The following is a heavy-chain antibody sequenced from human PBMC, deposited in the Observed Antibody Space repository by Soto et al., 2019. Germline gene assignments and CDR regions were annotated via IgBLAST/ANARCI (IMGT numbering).Heavy chain of an antibody. CDR1: GGTFNSFS. J-gene: IGHJ5*02. CDR2: IIPMSGRP. V-gene: IGHV1-69*06. CDR3: TRRGLQSANWFDP. Sequence: QVQLVQSGAEVKTPGSSVKVSCKASGGTFNSFSIDWVRQAPGQGLEWMGGIIPMSGRPNYAQRFQGRVTFSADKSTTTVYMEVNSLTYKDTAVYYCTRRGLQSANWFDPWGQGTLVTVSS.